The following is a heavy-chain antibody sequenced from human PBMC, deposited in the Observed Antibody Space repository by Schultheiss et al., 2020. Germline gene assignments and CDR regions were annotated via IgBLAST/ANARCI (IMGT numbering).Heavy chain of an antibody. Sequence: SETLSLTCAVYGGSFSGYYWSWIRQPPGKGLEWIGYIYYSGSTNYNPSLKSRVTISVDTSKNQFSLKLSSVTAADTAVYYCARLGGSYRIDYYYMDVWGKGTTVTVSS. CDR1: GGSFSGYY. CDR2: IYYSGST. CDR3: ARLGGSYRIDYYYMDV. J-gene: IGHJ6*03. D-gene: IGHD1-26*01. V-gene: IGHV4-59*08.